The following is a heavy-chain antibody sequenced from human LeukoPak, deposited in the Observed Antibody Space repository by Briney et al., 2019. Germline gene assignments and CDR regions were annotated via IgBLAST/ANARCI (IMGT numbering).Heavy chain of an antibody. Sequence: SVTVSCKASGGTFSSYAISWVRQAPGQGLEWMGGIIPIFGTANYAQKFQGRVTITTDESTSTAYMELSSLRSEDTAVYYCARVGDSYGYEPADYWGQGTLVTVSS. CDR2: IIPIFGTA. V-gene: IGHV1-69*05. J-gene: IGHJ4*02. CDR1: GGTFSSYA. CDR3: ARVGDSYGYEPADY. D-gene: IGHD5-18*01.